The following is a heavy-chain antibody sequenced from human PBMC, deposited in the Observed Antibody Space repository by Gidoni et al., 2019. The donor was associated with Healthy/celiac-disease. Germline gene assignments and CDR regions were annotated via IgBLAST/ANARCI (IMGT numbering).Heavy chain of an antibody. V-gene: IGHV1-69*19. J-gene: IGHJ6*03. D-gene: IGHD2-2*01. CDR1: GGPFRSYA. CDR3: ARVPAAYYYYMDV. CDR2: ISPIFGTA. Sequence: QVQLVQSGAEVKKTGSSVKVSCKDSGGPFRSYAISWVRQAPGQGLEWMGGISPIFGTANYAQKFQGRVTITADESTSTAYMELSSLRSEDTAVYYCARVPAAYYYYMDVWGKGTTVTVSS.